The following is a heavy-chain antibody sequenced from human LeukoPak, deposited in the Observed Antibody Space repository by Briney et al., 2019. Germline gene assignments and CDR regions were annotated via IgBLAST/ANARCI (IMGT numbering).Heavy chain of an antibody. V-gene: IGHV4-39*01. Sequence: PSETLSLTCTVSGGSISSSSYYWGRIRQPPGKELEWIGNIYYSGRTYYNPSLKSRVTISVDTSKNQFSLKLSSVTATDTAVYYCARGVSMIVVVIHDWYFDLWGRGTLVTVSS. CDR1: GGSISSSSYY. D-gene: IGHD3-22*01. CDR3: ARGVSMIVVVIHDWYFDL. CDR2: IYYSGRT. J-gene: IGHJ2*01.